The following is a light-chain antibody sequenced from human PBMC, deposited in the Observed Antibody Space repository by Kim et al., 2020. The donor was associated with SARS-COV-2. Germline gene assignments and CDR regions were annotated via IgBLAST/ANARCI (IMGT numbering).Light chain of an antibody. J-gene: IGKJ2*01. CDR1: QGISRY. V-gene: IGKV1-9*01. CDR3: QQVDDYPYT. Sequence: DIQLTQSPSFLSANVGDRVTITCRTSQGISRYLAWYQQKPGKAPNLIIHGASNLQNGVPSRFSGSGSGTEFTLSISSLQPEDFAIYFCQQVDDYPYTFGQGTKLEI. CDR2: GAS.